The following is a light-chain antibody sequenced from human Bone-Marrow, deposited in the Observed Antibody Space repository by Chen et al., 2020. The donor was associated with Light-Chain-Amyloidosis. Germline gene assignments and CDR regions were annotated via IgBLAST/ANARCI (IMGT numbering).Light chain of an antibody. CDR3: QSADSSGTYEVI. CDR2: RDT. Sequence: SYELTQPPSVSVSPGQTARITCSGDDLPTKYAYWYQQKPGQAPVLGIHRDTERPSGISERFSGSSSGTTATLPISGVQAEDEADYHCQSADSSGTYEVIFGGGTKLTVL. CDR1: DLPTKY. J-gene: IGLJ2*01. V-gene: IGLV3-25*03.